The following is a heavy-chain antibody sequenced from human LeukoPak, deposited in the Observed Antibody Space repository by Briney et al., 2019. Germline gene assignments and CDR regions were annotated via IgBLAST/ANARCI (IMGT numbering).Heavy chain of an antibody. D-gene: IGHD6-19*01. Sequence: GGSLRLSCAASGFTFSNAWMSWLRQAPGKGLEWVGRIKSKTDGGTTDYAAPVKGRFTISRDDSKNTLYLQMNSLKTEDTAVYYCTSLSSGWYRVDYWGQGTLVTVSS. CDR3: TSLSSGWYRVDY. CDR1: GFTFSNAW. V-gene: IGHV3-15*01. J-gene: IGHJ4*02. CDR2: IKSKTDGGTT.